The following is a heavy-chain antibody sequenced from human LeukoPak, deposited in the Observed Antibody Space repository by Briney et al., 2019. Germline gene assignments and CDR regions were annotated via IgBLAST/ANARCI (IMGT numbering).Heavy chain of an antibody. CDR3: ARDLSHSSSLFYFDY. CDR2: IYHSGST. D-gene: IGHD6-6*01. CDR1: GGSISSSTYY. Sequence: SETLSLTCSVSGGSISSSTYYWGWIRQPPGKGLEWIGSIYHSGSTYYNPSLKSRVTISVDTSKNQFSLKLSSVTAADTAVYYCARDLSHSSSLFYFDYWGQGTLVTVSS. J-gene: IGHJ4*02. V-gene: IGHV4-39*07.